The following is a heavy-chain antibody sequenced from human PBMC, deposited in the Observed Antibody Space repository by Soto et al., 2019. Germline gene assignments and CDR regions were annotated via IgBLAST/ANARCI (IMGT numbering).Heavy chain of an antibody. CDR2: ISGSGGST. CDR1: GFTFSSYA. V-gene: IGHV3-23*01. CDR3: ANTPYCSGGSCKQAFFDY. D-gene: IGHD2-15*01. J-gene: IGHJ4*02. Sequence: VGSLRLSCAASGFTFSSYAMSWVRQAPGKGLEWVSAISGSGGSTYYADSVKGRFTISRDNSKNTLYLQMNSLRAEDTAVYYCANTPYCSGGSCKQAFFDYWGQGTLVTVSS.